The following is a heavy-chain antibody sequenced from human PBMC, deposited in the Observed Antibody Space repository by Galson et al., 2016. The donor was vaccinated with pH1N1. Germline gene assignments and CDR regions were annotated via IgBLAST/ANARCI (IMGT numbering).Heavy chain of an antibody. CDR1: GFTFSTYS. Sequence: SLRLSCADSGFTFSTYSMNWVRQAPGKALEWLSYISGGSGTIYYADSVKGRFTISRDNAKNSLYLQMNSLRAEDTAVYYCARVQIYSDSHYMDVWGQGTTVTVSS. CDR2: ISGGSGTI. CDR3: ARVQIYSDSHYMDV. V-gene: IGHV3-48*01. J-gene: IGHJ6*02. D-gene: IGHD3-22*01.